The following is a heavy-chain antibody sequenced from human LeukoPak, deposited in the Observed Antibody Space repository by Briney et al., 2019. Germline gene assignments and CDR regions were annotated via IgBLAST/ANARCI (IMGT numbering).Heavy chain of an antibody. CDR2: IYHSGST. Sequence: SETLSLTCAVSGGSISSGGYSWSWIRQPPGKGLEWIGYIYHSGSTYYNPSLKSQVTISVDRSKNQFSLKLSSVTAADTAVYYCAREDDYYYGMDVWGQGTTVTVSS. CDR1: GGSISSGGYS. CDR3: AREDDYYYGMDV. J-gene: IGHJ6*02. V-gene: IGHV4-30-2*01.